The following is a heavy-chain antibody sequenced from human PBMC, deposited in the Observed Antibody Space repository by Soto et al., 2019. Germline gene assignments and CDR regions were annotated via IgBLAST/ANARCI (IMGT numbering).Heavy chain of an antibody. D-gene: IGHD1-26*01. CDR1: GFTFRTYA. CDR3: AKASWIYYTPFDY. Sequence: GGTQRLSCAASGFTFRTYAIHWVRQAPGKGLEWVAVISDDGNKEYYADSVKGRFTISRDNSKNTLYLQMNSLRAEDTAVYYCAKASWIYYTPFDYWVQGTLVTFSS. V-gene: IGHV3-30*18. J-gene: IGHJ4*02. CDR2: ISDDGNKE.